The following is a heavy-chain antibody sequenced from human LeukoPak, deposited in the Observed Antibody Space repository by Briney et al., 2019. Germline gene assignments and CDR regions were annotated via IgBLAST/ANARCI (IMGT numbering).Heavy chain of an antibody. V-gene: IGHV3-30*04. CDR3: ARDLYYGSGTKGVDY. CDR2: ISYDGSNK. Sequence: PGGSLRLSCAAPGFTFSSYAMHWVRQAPGKGLEWVAVISYDGSNKYYADSVKGRFTISRDNSKNTLYLQMNSLRAEDTAVYYCARDLYYGSGTKGVDYWGRGTLVTVSS. J-gene: IGHJ4*02. D-gene: IGHD3-10*01. CDR1: GFTFSSYA.